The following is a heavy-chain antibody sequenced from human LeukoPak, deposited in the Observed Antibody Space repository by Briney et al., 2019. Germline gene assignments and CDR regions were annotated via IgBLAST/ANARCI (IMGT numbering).Heavy chain of an antibody. J-gene: IGHJ5*02. CDR3: ASVDYDYVWGSLSPKLKNWFDP. CDR1: GGTFSSYA. CDR2: IIPIFGTA. D-gene: IGHD3-16*01. Sequence: GASVKVSCKASGGTFSSYAISWVRQAPGQGLEWMGGIIPIFGTANYAQKFQGRVTITADKSTSTAYMELSSLRSEDTAVYYCASVDYDYVWGSLSPKLKNWFDPWGQGTLVTVSS. V-gene: IGHV1-69*06.